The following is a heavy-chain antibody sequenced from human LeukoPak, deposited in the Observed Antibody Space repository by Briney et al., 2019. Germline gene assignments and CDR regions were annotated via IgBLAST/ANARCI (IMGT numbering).Heavy chain of an antibody. CDR2: ISYDGSNK. V-gene: IGHV3-30*18. CDR1: GFTFSSYG. Sequence: GGSLGLSCAASGFTFSSYGMHWVRQAPGKGLEWVAVISYDGSNKYYADSVKGRFTISRDNSKNTLYLQMNSLRAEDTAVYYCAKVIMSGYELGGFDPWGQGTLVTVSS. J-gene: IGHJ5*02. CDR3: AKVIMSGYELGGFDP. D-gene: IGHD5-12*01.